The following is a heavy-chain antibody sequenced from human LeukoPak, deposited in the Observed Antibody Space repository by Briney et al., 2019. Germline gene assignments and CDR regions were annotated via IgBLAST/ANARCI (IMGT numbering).Heavy chain of an antibody. CDR3: ARGGSRITLVRGVIIDYFDY. J-gene: IGHJ4*02. CDR1: SGSISSGDYY. CDR2: ISYSGST. D-gene: IGHD3-10*01. V-gene: IGHV4-31*03. Sequence: PSETLSLTCTVSSGSISSGDYYWSWIRPHPGKGLEWIGYISYSGSTSYNPSLKSRVNISVDTSRTQFSLKLSSVTAADTAVYYCARGGSRITLVRGVIIDYFDYWGQGSLVTVSS.